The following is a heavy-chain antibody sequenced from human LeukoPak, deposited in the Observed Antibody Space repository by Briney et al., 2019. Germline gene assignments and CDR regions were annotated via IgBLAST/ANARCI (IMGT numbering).Heavy chain of an antibody. Sequence: MTSETLSLTCVVSGYSISSGYYWGWIRQPPGKVLEWIGSIYHSGSTYYNPSLKSRVTISVDTSKNQFSLKLSSVTAADTAVYYCARRHGDFPFDNWGQGTLVTVFS. J-gene: IGHJ4*02. CDR1: GYSISSGYY. D-gene: IGHD4-17*01. CDR3: ARRHGDFPFDN. CDR2: IYHSGST. V-gene: IGHV4-38-2*01.